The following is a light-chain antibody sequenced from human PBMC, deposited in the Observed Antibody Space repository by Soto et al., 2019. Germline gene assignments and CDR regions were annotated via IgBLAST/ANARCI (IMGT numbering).Light chain of an antibody. CDR3: QQYGSWLT. J-gene: IGKJ4*01. Sequence: EIVLTQSPGTLSLSPGERATLSCRASQSVSSSYLAWYQQKPGQAPRLLIYGASSRATGIPDRFSGSGSGTDFTLTSSRLEPEECAVYYCQQYGSWLTFGGGTKVEIK. CDR2: GAS. V-gene: IGKV3-20*01. CDR1: QSVSSSY.